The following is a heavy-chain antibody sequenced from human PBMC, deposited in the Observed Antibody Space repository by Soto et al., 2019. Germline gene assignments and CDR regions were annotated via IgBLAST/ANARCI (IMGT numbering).Heavy chain of an antibody. Sequence: KASETLSLTCTVSGGSISSSSYYWGWIRQPPGKGLEWIGSIYYSGSTYYNPSLKSRVTISVDTSKNQFSLKLSSVTAADTAVYYCARVITIFGVVMNWFDPWGQGTLVTVSS. CDR3: ARVITIFGVVMNWFDP. CDR2: IYYSGST. J-gene: IGHJ5*02. D-gene: IGHD3-3*01. CDR1: GGSISSSSYY. V-gene: IGHV4-39*01.